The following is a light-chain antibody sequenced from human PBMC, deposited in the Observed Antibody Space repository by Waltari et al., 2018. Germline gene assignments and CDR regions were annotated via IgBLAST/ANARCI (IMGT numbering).Light chain of an antibody. Sequence: DIVLTQSPGTMSLSSGVRATLPCRASQSGSSSYLPWYQQKPGQVPRGLIQGASNRATGIPDRFSGSGSGTDYTLTISRLEPEDFAVYYCQQYGSAPWTFGQGTKVEIK. J-gene: IGKJ1*01. CDR2: GAS. CDR1: QSGSSSY. V-gene: IGKV3-20*01. CDR3: QQYGSAPWT.